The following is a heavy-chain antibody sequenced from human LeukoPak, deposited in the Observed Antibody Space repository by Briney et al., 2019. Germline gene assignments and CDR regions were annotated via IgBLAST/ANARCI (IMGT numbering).Heavy chain of an antibody. Sequence: SETLPLTCTVSGGSISSGGYYWSWIRQHPGKGLEWIGYIYYSGSTYYNPSLKSRVTISVDTSKNQFSLKLSSVTAADTAVYYCARERAHYYDSSGYVGESDYWGQGTLVTVSS. CDR1: GGSISSGGYY. CDR2: IYYSGST. J-gene: IGHJ4*02. D-gene: IGHD3-22*01. V-gene: IGHV4-31*03. CDR3: ARERAHYYDSSGYVGESDY.